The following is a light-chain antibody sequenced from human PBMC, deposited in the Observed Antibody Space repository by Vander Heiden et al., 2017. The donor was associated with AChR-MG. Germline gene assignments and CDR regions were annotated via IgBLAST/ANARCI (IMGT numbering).Light chain of an antibody. V-gene: IGKV1-27*01. CDR1: QNISSC. CDR3: QKYNNATCT. J-gene: IGKJ3*01. CDR2: AAS. Sequence: DIQMTQSPSTLSASVEDRVTITCRASQNISSCLAWYQPKPGKGPKLLIYAASTWQSGVPARFSGSGSGTEITLTISSLQPEDVASDYCQKYNNATCTFGHGTKVEIK.